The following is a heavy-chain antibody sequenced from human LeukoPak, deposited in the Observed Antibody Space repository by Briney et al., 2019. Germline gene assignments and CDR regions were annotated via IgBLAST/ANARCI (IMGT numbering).Heavy chain of an antibody. Sequence: SETLSLTCTVSGSSISSGDHYWSWIRQPPGKGLEWIGYIYYSGSTSGSTTYYNPSLKSRVTVSVDTSKNRFSLKLSSVTAADTAVYYCASGGADSGSLFDYWGQGTLVTVSS. V-gene: IGHV4-30-4*01. D-gene: IGHD5-12*01. CDR1: GSSISSGDHY. CDR2: IYYSGSTSGSTT. CDR3: ASGGADSGSLFDY. J-gene: IGHJ4*02.